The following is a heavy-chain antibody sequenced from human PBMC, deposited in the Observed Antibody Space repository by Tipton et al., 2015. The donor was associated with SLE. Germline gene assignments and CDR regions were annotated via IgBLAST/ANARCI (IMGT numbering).Heavy chain of an antibody. CDR2: VYSSGST. CDR3: AKDAHYNWLISGNWFDP. V-gene: IGHV4-4*07. Sequence: TLSLTCSVSGYSISSGYYWGWIRQPAGKGLEWIGRVYSSGSTDYNPSLESRVTMSIDTSKNEFSLKLRSVTAADTAIYYCAKDAHYNWLISGNWFDPWGQGSLVTVSS. CDR1: GYSISSGYY. J-gene: IGHJ5*02. D-gene: IGHD3-9*01.